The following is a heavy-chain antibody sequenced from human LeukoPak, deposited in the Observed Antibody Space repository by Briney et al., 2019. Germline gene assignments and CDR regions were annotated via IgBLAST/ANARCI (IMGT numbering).Heavy chain of an antibody. J-gene: IGHJ3*02. CDR3: ARDLRWRLFPEGDI. D-gene: IGHD2-21*02. CDR2: IYSGGST. Sequence: GGSLRLSCAASGFTVSSNYMSWVRQAPGKGLEWVSVIYSGGSTYYADSGKGRITISRDNSKNTLYLKMNSLRAEDTAVYYCARDLRWRLFPEGDIWGQGTMVTVSS. CDR1: GFTVSSNY. V-gene: IGHV3-66*01.